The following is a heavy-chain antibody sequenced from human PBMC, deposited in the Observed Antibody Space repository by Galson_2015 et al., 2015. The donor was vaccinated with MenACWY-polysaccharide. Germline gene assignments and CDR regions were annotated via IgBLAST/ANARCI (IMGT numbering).Heavy chain of an antibody. V-gene: IGHV1-3*01. CDR1: GYTFTSYA. CDR2: INAGNGNM. Sequence: SVKVSCKASGYTFTSYAMIWVRQAPGQGLECLGWINAGNGNMKYSQKFQGRVTITRDTSMTTAYMELSSLRSEDTAVYYCARDVSTEEGATPRGFDYWGQGTLVTVSS. J-gene: IGHJ4*02. D-gene: IGHD1-26*01. CDR3: ARDVSTEEGATPRGFDY.